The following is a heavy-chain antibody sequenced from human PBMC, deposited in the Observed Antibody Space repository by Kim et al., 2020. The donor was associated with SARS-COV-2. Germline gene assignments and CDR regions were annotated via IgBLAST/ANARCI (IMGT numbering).Heavy chain of an antibody. J-gene: IGHJ2*01. D-gene: IGHD3-10*01. CDR3: ARGHLTMVRGVIIKRRNWYFDL. CDR2: INHSGST. Sequence: SETLSLTCAVYGGSFSGYYWSWIRQTPGKGLEWIGEINHSGSTNYNPSLKSRVTISVDTSKNQFSLKLSSVTAADTAVYYCARGHLTMVRGVIIKRRNWYFDLWGRGTLVTVSS. CDR1: GGSFSGYY. V-gene: IGHV4-34*01.